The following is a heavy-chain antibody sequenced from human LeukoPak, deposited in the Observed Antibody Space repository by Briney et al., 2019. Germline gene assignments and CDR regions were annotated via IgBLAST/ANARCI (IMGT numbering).Heavy chain of an antibody. CDR2: MNPKSGNT. J-gene: IGHJ5*02. V-gene: IGHV1-8*01. CDR1: GYTFINHD. D-gene: IGHD3-10*01. Sequence: ASVKVSCTASGYTFINHDIHWVRQATGQGLEWMGWMNPKSGNTGYSRKFQGRVSMTRNTSTNTAHMELSSLTSEDAAMYFCARGLTTYGNGKLYYQYSGFVPWGQGTLVTVSS. CDR3: ARGLTTYGNGKLYYQYSGFVP.